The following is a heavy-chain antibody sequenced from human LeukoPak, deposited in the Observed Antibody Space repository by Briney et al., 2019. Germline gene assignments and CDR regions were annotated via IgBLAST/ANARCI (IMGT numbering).Heavy chain of an antibody. Sequence: ASVKVSCKASGYTFTSYDINWVRQATGQGLEWMGWMNPNSGNTGYAQKFQGRVTITRNTSISTAYMELSSLRSDDTAVYYCATTGSPLSQGAFDIWGQGTMVTVSS. D-gene: IGHD3-10*01. V-gene: IGHV1-8*03. J-gene: IGHJ3*02. CDR2: MNPNSGNT. CDR1: GYTFTSYD. CDR3: ATTGSPLSQGAFDI.